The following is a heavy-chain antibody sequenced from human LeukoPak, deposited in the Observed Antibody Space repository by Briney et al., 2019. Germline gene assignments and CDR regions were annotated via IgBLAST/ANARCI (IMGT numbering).Heavy chain of an antibody. V-gene: IGHV1-46*01. D-gene: IGHD4-17*01. J-gene: IGHJ4*02. CDR3: ARGGSLGYGNYGIPNY. CDR2: INPSSGST. CDR1: GYTFTNYY. Sequence: ASVKVSCKASGYTFTNYYMHWVRQAPGQGLEWMGIINPSSGSTNYAQKFQGRVTMTRDTSTSTVYMEVSSLRSEDTAVYYCARGGSLGYGNYGIPNYWGQGTLVIVFS.